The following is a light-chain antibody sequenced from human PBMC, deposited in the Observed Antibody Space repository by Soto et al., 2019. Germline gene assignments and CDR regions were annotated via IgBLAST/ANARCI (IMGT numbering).Light chain of an antibody. V-gene: IGKV3-15*01. J-gene: IGKJ3*01. CDR1: QGVTTN. CDR3: QQYNNLPLS. CDR2: DAS. Sequence: EIVMTQSPDTLSVSPGERATLSCRAGQGVTTNFAWYQQKSGQSPRLLICDASSRATGVPARFSGTGSETDFTLTISGLQSEDSAVYFCQQYNNLPLSFGPGTKVDIK.